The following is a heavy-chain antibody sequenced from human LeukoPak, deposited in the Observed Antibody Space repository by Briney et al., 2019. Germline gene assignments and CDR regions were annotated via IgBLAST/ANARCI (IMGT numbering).Heavy chain of an antibody. CDR2: IYTSGST. V-gene: IGHV4-61*02. Sequence: SETLSLTCVSGGSISSGSYYWTWIRQPAGKGLEWIGRIYTSGSTNYNPSLKSRVTISVDTSKNQFSLKLSSVTAADTAVYYCASNYDSSGYYYHDAFDIWGQGTMVTVSS. J-gene: IGHJ3*02. CDR1: GGSISSGSYY. D-gene: IGHD3-22*01. CDR3: ASNYDSSGYYYHDAFDI.